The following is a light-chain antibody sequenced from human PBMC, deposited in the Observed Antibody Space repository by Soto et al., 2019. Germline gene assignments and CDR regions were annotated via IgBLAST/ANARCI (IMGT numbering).Light chain of an antibody. CDR3: RQYNDWPPYT. CDR2: GAS. V-gene: IGKV3-15*01. J-gene: IGKJ2*01. Sequence: EIVMTQSPATLSVSPGESATLSCRASQSVSSYLAWYQQKPGQAPRLLIYGASTRATGIPARFSGSGSGTEFTLTISSLQSEDFAVYYCRQYNDWPPYTFGQWTKLEIK. CDR1: QSVSSY.